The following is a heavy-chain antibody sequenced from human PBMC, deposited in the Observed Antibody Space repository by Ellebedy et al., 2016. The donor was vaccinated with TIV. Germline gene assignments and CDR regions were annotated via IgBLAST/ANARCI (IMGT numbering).Heavy chain of an antibody. D-gene: IGHD3-22*01. CDR2: IKQDGSEK. J-gene: IGHJ4*02. CDR3: VQGGSMIGGPTPPY. V-gene: IGHV3-7*01. CDR1: GFTFSSYW. Sequence: GESLKISCAASGFTFSSYWMSWVRQAPGTRLEWVANIKQDGSEKYYVDSVRGRFTISRDNAKNSLYLQMNSLTAEDTAVYYCVQGGSMIGGPTPPYWGQGTLVTVSS.